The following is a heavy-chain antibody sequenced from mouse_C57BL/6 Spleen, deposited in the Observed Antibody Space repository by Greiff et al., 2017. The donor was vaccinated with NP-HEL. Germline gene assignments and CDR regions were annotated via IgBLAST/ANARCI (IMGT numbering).Heavy chain of an antibody. J-gene: IGHJ4*01. Sequence: QVQLQQSGPELVKPGASVKISCKASGYAFSSSWMNWVKQRPGKGLEWIGRIYPGDGDTNYNGKFKGKATLTADKSSSTAYMQLSSLTSEDSAVYFCAPLWFDYWGQGTSVTVSS. CDR3: APLWFDY. CDR1: GYAFSSSW. D-gene: IGHD2-2*01. CDR2: IYPGDGDT. V-gene: IGHV1-82*01.